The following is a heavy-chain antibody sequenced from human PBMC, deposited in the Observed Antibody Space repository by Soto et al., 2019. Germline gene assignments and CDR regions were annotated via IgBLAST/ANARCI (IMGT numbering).Heavy chain of an antibody. J-gene: IGHJ4*02. CDR2: INSDGSST. CDR1: GFTFSSYW. D-gene: IGHD6-13*01. Sequence: GGSLRLSCAASGFTFSSYWMHWVRQAPGKGLVWVSRINSDGSSTSYADSVRGRFAISRDNAKNTLYLQMNSLRAEDTAAYYCARAVRAAAGTFDYWGQGPLVTVSS. V-gene: IGHV3-74*01. CDR3: ARAVRAAAGTFDY.